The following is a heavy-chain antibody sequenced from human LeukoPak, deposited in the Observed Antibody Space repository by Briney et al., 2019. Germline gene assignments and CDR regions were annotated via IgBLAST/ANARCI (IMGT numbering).Heavy chain of an antibody. CDR1: GYTFTDYY. CDR2: INPNSGGT. CDR3: ARWPYCNSTTCYTGY. D-gene: IGHD2-2*02. J-gene: IGHJ4*02. Sequence: GASVKVSCKASGYTFTDYYIHWVRQAPGQGLEWMGWINPNSGGTNYAQEFQGRVTLTRDTSISTAYMDLSRLTSDDTAVYYCARWPYCNSTTCYTGYWGQGTQVTVSS. V-gene: IGHV1-2*02.